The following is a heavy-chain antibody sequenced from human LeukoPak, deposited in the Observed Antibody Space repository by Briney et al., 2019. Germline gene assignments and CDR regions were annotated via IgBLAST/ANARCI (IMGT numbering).Heavy chain of an antibody. J-gene: IGHJ4*02. CDR2: IRSKANSYAT. V-gene: IGHV3-73*01. CDR3: TRDSGSYFH. Sequence: GGSLRLSCAASGFTFSGSAMHWVRQASGKGLEWVGRIRSKANSYATAYAASVKGRFTISRDDSKNTAYLQMNSLKTEDTAVYCCTRDSGSYFHWGQGTLVTVSS. D-gene: IGHD1-26*01. CDR1: GFTFSGSA.